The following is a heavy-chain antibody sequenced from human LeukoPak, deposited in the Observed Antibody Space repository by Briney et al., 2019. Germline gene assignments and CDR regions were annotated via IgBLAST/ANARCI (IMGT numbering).Heavy chain of an antibody. CDR1: GGSISSYY. J-gene: IGHJ4*02. CDR3: ARHDRDGELPLD. Sequence: TSETLSLTCTVSGGSISSYYWSWIRQPPGKGLEWIGYIHYSGSTNYNPSLKSRVTISVDTSKNQFSLKLSSVTAADTAVYYCARHDRDGELPLDWGQGTLVTVSS. D-gene: IGHD3-10*01. V-gene: IGHV4-59*08. CDR2: IHYSGST.